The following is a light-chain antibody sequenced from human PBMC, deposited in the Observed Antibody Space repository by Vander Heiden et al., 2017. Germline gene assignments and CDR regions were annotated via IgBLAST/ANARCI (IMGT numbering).Light chain of an antibody. Sequence: SSELTQDPAVSVALGQTVRITCQGDSLRRYYASWYQQKPGQAPILVMFGQGNRPSGIPDRFSGSSSGDTASLTITGAQAEDEADYYCNSRDTSGNSPYVFGTGTKVTVL. CDR1: SLRRYY. V-gene: IGLV3-19*01. J-gene: IGLJ1*01. CDR2: GQG. CDR3: NSRDTSGNSPYV.